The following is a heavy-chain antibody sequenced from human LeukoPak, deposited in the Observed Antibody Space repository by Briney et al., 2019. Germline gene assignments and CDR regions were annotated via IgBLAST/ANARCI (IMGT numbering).Heavy chain of an antibody. V-gene: IGHV4-31*03. D-gene: IGHD3-22*01. CDR1: GGSISSGGYY. CDR3: ARGYYDSRFDY. J-gene: IGHJ4*02. CDR2: IYNSGTT. Sequence: SETLSLTCTVSGGSISSGGYYWSWIRQPPGKGLEWLGYIYNSGTTHYNPSLKSRVTMSPDTSKNQFSLRLSSVTAADTAVYYCARGYYDSRFDYWGQGTLVTVSS.